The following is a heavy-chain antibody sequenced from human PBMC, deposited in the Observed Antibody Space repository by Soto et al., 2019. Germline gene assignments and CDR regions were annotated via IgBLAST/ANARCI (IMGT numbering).Heavy chain of an antibody. CDR2: INPSGGST. V-gene: IGHV1-46*02. J-gene: IGHJ4*02. Sequence: QVQLVQSGAEVKKPGASVKVSYKASGYTFNSYYMHWVRQAPGQGLEWMGIINPSGGSTSYAQKVQGRVTMTRDTSTSTVYMELSSLRSEDTAVYYCAREKVDQLLLLDSWGQGTLVIVST. CDR1: GYTFNSYY. D-gene: IGHD2-2*01. CDR3: AREKVDQLLLLDS.